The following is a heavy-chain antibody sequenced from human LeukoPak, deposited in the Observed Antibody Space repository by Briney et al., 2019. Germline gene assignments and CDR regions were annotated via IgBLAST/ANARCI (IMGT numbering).Heavy chain of an antibody. CDR3: ARRATYSGYDSIYYGMDV. Sequence: ASVKVSCKASGYTFTSYAMHWVRQAPGQRLEWMGWINAGNGNTKYSQKFRGRVTITRDTSASTAYMELSSLRSEDTAVYYCARRATYSGYDSIYYGMDVWGQGTTVTVSS. CDR2: INAGNGNT. D-gene: IGHD5-12*01. J-gene: IGHJ6*02. CDR1: GYTFTSYA. V-gene: IGHV1-3*01.